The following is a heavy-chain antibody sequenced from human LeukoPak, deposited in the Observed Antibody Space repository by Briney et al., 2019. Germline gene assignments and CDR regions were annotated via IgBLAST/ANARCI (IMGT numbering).Heavy chain of an antibody. CDR3: AGGITGGDF. J-gene: IGHJ4*02. CDR1: GYTFTGYY. CDR2: INPNGGGT. Sequence: ASVKVSCKASGYTFTGYYIHWVRQAPGQGLEWMGWINPNGGGTNYAQKLQGRVTMTRDTSISTAYMELNRLTFDDTALYYCAGGITGGDFWGQGTLVTVSS. V-gene: IGHV1-2*02. D-gene: IGHD1-14*01.